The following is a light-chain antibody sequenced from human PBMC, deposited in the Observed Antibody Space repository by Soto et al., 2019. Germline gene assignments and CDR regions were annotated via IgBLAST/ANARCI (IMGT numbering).Light chain of an antibody. CDR1: SSDVGGYNY. CDR2: EVS. Sequence: QSVLTQPDSVSGSPGQSITISCTGTSSDVGGYNYVSWYQQHPGKAPKLMIYEVSNRPSGVSNRFSGSKSGNTASLTISGLQAEDEADYYCSSYTSSSTLHWVFCGGTTLTVI. J-gene: IGLJ3*02. V-gene: IGLV2-14*01. CDR3: SSYTSSSTLHWV.